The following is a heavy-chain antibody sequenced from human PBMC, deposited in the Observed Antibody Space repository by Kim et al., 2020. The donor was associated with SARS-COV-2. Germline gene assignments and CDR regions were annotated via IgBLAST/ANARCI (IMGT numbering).Heavy chain of an antibody. Sequence: GSTNYNPSLKSRVTISVDTSKNQFSLKLSSVTAADTAVYCCAAGYGDYDYWGQGTLVTVSS. D-gene: IGHD4-17*01. J-gene: IGHJ4*02. CDR3: AAGYGDYDY. CDR2: GST. V-gene: IGHV4-4*09.